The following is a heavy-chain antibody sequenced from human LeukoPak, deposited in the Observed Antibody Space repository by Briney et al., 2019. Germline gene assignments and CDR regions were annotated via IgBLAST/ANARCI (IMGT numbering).Heavy chain of an antibody. CDR1: GGSISSSSYY. V-gene: IGHV4-39*07. Sequence: SETLSLTCTVSGGSISSSSYYWGWIRQPPGKGLEWIGSIYYSGSTYYNPSLKSRVTISVDTSKNQFSLKLSSVTAADTAVYYCARWTGLAATGTAFDAFDIWGQGTMVTVSS. CDR2: IYYSGST. J-gene: IGHJ3*02. CDR3: ARWTGLAATGTAFDAFDI. D-gene: IGHD6-13*01.